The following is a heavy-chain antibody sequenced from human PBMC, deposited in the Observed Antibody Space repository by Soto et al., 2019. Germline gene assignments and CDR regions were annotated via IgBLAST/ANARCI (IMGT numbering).Heavy chain of an antibody. Sequence: PSETMSLTCTVSGGSISSGGYYWSWIRQHPEKGLECIGYIYYSGSTYYNPSLKSRVTISVDTSKNQFSLKLSSVTAADTAVYYCATNGDYYDRSGPKYFPHWGQGTLVTVSS. V-gene: IGHV4-31*03. D-gene: IGHD3-22*01. CDR2: IYYSGST. CDR1: GGSISSGGYY. CDR3: ATNGDYYDRSGPKYFPH. J-gene: IGHJ1*01.